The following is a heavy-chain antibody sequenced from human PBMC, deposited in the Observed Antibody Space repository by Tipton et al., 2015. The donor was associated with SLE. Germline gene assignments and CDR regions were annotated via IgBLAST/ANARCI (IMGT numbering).Heavy chain of an antibody. D-gene: IGHD3-22*01. J-gene: IGHJ4*02. V-gene: IGHV4-61*01. CDR3: ARVSPHYYGSSGYFDY. CDR2: IYYSGST. CDR1: GGSVSSGSYY. Sequence: TLSLTCTVSGGSVSSGSYYWIWIRQPPGKGLEWIRYIYYSGSTNYNPSLKSRATISVDKSKNQFSLKLSSVTAADTAVYYCARVSPHYYGSSGYFDYWGQVTLVTVSS.